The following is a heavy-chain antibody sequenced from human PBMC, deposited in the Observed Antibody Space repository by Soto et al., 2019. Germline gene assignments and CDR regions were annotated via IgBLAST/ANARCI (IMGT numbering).Heavy chain of an antibody. D-gene: IGHD3-10*01. CDR1: GFTFSSYS. J-gene: IGHJ4*02. Sequence: EVQLVESGGGLVKPGGSLRLSCAASGFTFSSYSMNWVRQAPGKGLEWVSSISSSSSYIYYADSVKGRFTISRDNAKNSLYLQMNSLRAEDTAVYYCARDTRGSGAGAFYYWGQGTLVTVSS. CDR3: ARDTRGSGAGAFYY. CDR2: ISSSSSYI. V-gene: IGHV3-21*01.